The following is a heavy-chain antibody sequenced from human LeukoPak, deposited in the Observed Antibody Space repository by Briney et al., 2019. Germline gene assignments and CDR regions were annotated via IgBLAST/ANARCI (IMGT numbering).Heavy chain of an antibody. V-gene: IGHV1-2*02. CDR3: ARVRHYYDSSGCPDY. D-gene: IGHD3-22*01. Sequence: ASVKVSCKASGYPFTGYSMHWVRQAPGQGLEWMGWINPNSGGTNYAQKFQGRVTMTRDTSISTAYMELSRLRSDDTAVYYCARVRHYYDSSGCPDYWGQGTLATVSS. CDR2: INPNSGGT. J-gene: IGHJ4*02. CDR1: GYPFTGYS.